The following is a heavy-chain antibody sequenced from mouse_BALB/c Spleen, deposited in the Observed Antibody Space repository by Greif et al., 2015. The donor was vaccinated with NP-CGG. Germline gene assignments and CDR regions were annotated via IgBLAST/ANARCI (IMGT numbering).Heavy chain of an antibody. Sequence: EVQGVESGGGLVQPGGSLNLSCAASGFDFSRYWMSWARQAPGRGQEWIGEINPGSSTINYTPSLKDKFIISRDNAKNTLYLQMSKVRSEDTALYYCARSRRDWGQGTSVTVSS. V-gene: IGHV4-2*02. CDR2: INPGSSTI. CDR3: ARSRRD. CDR1: GFDFSRYW. J-gene: IGHJ4*01.